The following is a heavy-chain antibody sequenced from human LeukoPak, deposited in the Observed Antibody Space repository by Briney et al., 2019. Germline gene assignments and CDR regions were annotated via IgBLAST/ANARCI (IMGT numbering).Heavy chain of an antibody. V-gene: IGHV1-46*03. D-gene: IGHD1-1*01. CDR1: GYTFTSYY. CDR3: ARVPGPGHMDV. J-gene: IGHJ6*03. Sequence: ASVKVSCKASGYTFTSYYMHWVRQAPGQGLEWMGIINPSGGSTSYAQKFQGRVAMTRDTSTSTVYMELSSLRSEDTAVYYCARVPGPGHMDVWGKGTTVTVSS. CDR2: INPSGGST.